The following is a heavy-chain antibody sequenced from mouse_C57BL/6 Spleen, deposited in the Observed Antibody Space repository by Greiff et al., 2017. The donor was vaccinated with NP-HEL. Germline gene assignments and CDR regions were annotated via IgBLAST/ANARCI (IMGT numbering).Heavy chain of an antibody. V-gene: IGHV5-6*01. CDR2: ISSGGSYT. CDR3: ARGGSSYDWFAY. D-gene: IGHD1-1*01. J-gene: IGHJ3*01. CDR1: GFTFSSYG. Sequence: EVQLVESGGDLVKPGGSLKLSCAASGFTFSSYGMSWVRQTPDKRLEWVATISSGGSYTYYPDSVKGRFTISRDNAKNTLYLQMSSLKSEDTAMYYGARGGSSYDWFAYWGQGTLVTVSA.